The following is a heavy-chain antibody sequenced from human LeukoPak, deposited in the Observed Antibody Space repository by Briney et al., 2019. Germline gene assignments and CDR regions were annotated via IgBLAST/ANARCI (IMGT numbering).Heavy chain of an antibody. J-gene: IGHJ4*02. CDR3: ARYNSGWNDY. V-gene: IGHV3-7*05. Sequence: GGSLRLSCAASGFTFSSYWMNWVRQAPGRGLEWVANIKQDGSEKYYVDSVKGRFTISRDNAKNSLYLQMYSLRAEDTAVYYCARYNSGWNDYWGQGTLVTVSS. CDR2: IKQDGSEK. D-gene: IGHD6-19*01. CDR1: GFTFSSYW.